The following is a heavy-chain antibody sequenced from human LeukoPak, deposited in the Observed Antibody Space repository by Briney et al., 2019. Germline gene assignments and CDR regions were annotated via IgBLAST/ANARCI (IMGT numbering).Heavy chain of an antibody. V-gene: IGHV3-23*01. D-gene: IGHD3-16*02. CDR3: AKALSSSFYYFDL. Sequence: GGSLRLSCAVSGFIFSNYAMNWVRQAPEKGLEWVSTIHGGGDVTYYADSVKGRFTISRDNSRNTLYLQMNSLRAEDTAVYYCAKALSSSFYYFDLGGRGTLVTVSS. CDR2: IHGGGDVT. J-gene: IGHJ2*01. CDR1: GFIFSNYA.